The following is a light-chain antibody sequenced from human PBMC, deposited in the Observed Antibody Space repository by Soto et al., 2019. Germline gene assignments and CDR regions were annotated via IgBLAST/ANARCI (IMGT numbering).Light chain of an antibody. Sequence: QSVLTQPASVSGSPGQSITISCTGTSSDVGGYNYVSWYHQHPGKAPKLMIYDVSNRPSGASNRFSGSKSGNTASLTISGLQAEDEADYYCSSYTSSSTRVFGTGTKVTVL. CDR2: DVS. V-gene: IGLV2-14*01. CDR1: SSDVGGYNY. CDR3: SSYTSSSTRV. J-gene: IGLJ1*01.